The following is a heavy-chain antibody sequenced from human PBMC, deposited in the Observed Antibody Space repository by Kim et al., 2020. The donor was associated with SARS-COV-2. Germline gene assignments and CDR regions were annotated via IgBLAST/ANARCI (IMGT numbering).Heavy chain of an antibody. V-gene: IGHV1-8*01. J-gene: IGHJ4*02. CDR3: ASGYDSATVY. D-gene: IGHD5-12*01. CDR1: GYTFTSYD. Sequence: ASVKVSCKVSGYTFTSYDINWVRQATGQGLEWMGWMNPKSGNTGSAQKFQGRLSMTRDTSISTAYMELSSLRSEDTAVYYCASGYDSATVYLGQGTLVTV. CDR2: MNPKSGNT.